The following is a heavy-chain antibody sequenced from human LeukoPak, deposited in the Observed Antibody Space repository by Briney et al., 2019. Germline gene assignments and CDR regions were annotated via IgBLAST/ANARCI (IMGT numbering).Heavy chain of an antibody. CDR3: AAGRYFDLVDY. D-gene: IGHD3-9*01. CDR1: VFTXSSSA. V-gene: IGHV1-58*02. CDR2: IVVGSSNT. J-gene: IGHJ4*02. Sequence: ASVKVSCKSSVFTXSSSAMQCVRQARGQPLEGMAWIVVGSSNTNYAQKFQKRVTITRDMSTSTAYMELSSLRSEDTAVYYCAAGRYFDLVDYWGQGTLVTVSS.